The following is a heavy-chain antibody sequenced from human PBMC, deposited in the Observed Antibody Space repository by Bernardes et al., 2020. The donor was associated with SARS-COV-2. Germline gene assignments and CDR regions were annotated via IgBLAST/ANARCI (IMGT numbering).Heavy chain of an antibody. V-gene: IGHV1-24*01. J-gene: IGHJ4*02. CDR1: GYTLTELS. Sequence: ASVKVSCKVSGYTLTELSMHWVRQAPGKGLEWMGGFDPEDGETIYAQKFQGRVTMTEDTSTDTAYMELSSLRSEDTAVYYCATIFAVGAPKGEFDYWGQGTLVTVSS. CDR3: ATIFAVGAPKGEFDY. D-gene: IGHD1-26*01. CDR2: FDPEDGET.